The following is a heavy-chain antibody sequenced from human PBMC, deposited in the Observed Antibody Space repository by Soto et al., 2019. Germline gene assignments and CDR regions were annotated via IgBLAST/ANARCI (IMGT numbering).Heavy chain of an antibody. CDR1: GDTFTANY. D-gene: IGHD2-2*02. CDR2: INPKSGGT. V-gene: IGHV1-2*02. Sequence: QVQLVQSGAEVKKPGASVKVSCKASGDTFTANYIHWVRQAPGQGFEWMGWINPKSGGTNYPQKFQGRVTMTRDTSLSTVYMTLTRLTSDDTAVYYCAREGRGKKAGYNGLVSLGYWGQGTLVTVSS. J-gene: IGHJ4*02. CDR3: AREGRGKKAGYNGLVSLGY.